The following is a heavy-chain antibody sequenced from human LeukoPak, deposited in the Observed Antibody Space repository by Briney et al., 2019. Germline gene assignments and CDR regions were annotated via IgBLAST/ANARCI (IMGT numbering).Heavy chain of an antibody. Sequence: SVKVSCKASGGTFSSYAISWVRQAPGQGLEWMGGIIPIFGTANYAQKFQGRVTITADESTTTAYMELSSLRSEDTAVYYCARDGLRGSGSYYYFDYWGQGTLIIVSS. CDR3: ARDGLRGSGSYYYFDY. D-gene: IGHD3-10*01. V-gene: IGHV1-69*13. CDR1: GGTFSSYA. CDR2: IIPIFGTA. J-gene: IGHJ4*02.